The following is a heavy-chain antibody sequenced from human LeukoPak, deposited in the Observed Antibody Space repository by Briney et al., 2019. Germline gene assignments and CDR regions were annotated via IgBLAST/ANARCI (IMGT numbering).Heavy chain of an antibody. CDR2: INPNSGGT. V-gene: IGHV1-2*02. CDR3: AREDPYGDYGDY. CDR1: GYTFTGYY. D-gene: IGHD4-17*01. J-gene: IGHJ4*02. Sequence: VASVKVSCKASGYTFTGYYMHWVRQAPGQGLEWMGWINPNSGGTNYAQKFQGRVTMTRDTSISTAYMELRSLRSDDTAVYYCAREDPYGDYGDYWGQGTLVTVSS.